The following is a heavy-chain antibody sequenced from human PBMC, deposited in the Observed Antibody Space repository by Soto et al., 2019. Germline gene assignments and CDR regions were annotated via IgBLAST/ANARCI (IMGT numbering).Heavy chain of an antibody. V-gene: IGHV1-69*13. CDR3: ASSPNYYDSSGYNFQH. CDR2: IIPIFPTP. Sequence: GASVKVSCKASGGTFGNSAISWVRQAPGQGLEWMGGIIPIFPTPDYAQKYQGRVTISADESTSTAYMELSSLRSEDTAVYYCASSPNYYDSSGYNFQHWGQGTLVTVSS. J-gene: IGHJ1*01. D-gene: IGHD3-22*01. CDR1: GGTFGNSA.